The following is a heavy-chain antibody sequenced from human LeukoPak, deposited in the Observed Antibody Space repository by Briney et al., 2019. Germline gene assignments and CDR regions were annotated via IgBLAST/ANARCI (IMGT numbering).Heavy chain of an antibody. CDR2: IYSGGST. V-gene: IGHV3-66*01. CDR1: GFTASSNY. D-gene: IGHD6-13*01. CDR3: ARDGGSSWPDYYGMDV. Sequence: GSLRLSCAASGFTASSNYMSWVRQAPGKGLEWVSVIYSGGSTYYADSVKGRFTISRDNSKNTLYLQMNSLRAEDTAVYYCARDGGSSWPDYYGMDVWGQGTTVTVSS. J-gene: IGHJ6*02.